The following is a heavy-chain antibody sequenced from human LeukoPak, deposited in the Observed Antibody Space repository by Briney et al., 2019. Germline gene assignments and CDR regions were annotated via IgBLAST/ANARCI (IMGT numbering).Heavy chain of an antibody. V-gene: IGHV3-23*01. J-gene: IGHJ4*02. Sequence: GASLRLSCAASGFTFSSYAVSWVRQAPGQGLEEVSAISGSGGSTYYADSVKGRFTISRDNSKNTLYLQMNSLRADATALYYSAKGRTAYCSSTSCYTSDYWGQGTLVTVSS. CDR1: GFTFSSYA. CDR3: AKGRTAYCSSTSCYTSDY. D-gene: IGHD2-2*02. CDR2: ISGSGGST.